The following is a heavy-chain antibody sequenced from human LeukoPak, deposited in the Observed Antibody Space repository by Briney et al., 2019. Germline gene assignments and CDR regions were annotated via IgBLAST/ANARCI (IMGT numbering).Heavy chain of an antibody. CDR2: IYNSRTT. J-gene: IGHJ3*02. V-gene: IGHV4-4*07. Sequence: SETLSLTCTVSGGSLSGYYWTWIRQSAGKGLEWIGRIYNSRTTNYNPSLESRVTMSVDTSKNQFSLKLMSVTAADTALYYCARVDGPYCGGGCYAFDIWGQGTMVTVSS. D-gene: IGHD2-21*02. CDR1: GGSLSGYY. CDR3: ARVDGPYCGGGCYAFDI.